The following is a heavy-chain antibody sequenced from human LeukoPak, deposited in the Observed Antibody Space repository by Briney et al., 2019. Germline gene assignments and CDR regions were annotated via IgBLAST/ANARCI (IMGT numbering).Heavy chain of an antibody. J-gene: IGHJ3*02. CDR3: ASLLVGATTGAFDI. V-gene: IGHV1-46*01. CDR2: INPSGDST. CDR1: GYTFTSYY. D-gene: IGHD1-26*01. Sequence: ASVKVSCKASGYTFTSYYMHWVRQAPGQGLEWMGIINPSGDSTSYAQKFQGRVTMTSDTSTSTVYMEVSSLRSEDTAVYYCASLLVGATTGAFDIWGQGTMVTVSS.